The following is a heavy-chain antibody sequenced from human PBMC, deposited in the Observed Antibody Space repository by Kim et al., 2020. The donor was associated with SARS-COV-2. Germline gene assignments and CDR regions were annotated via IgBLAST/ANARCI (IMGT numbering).Heavy chain of an antibody. Sequence: SVKVSCKASGGTFSSYAISWVRQAPGQGLEWMGGIIPIFGTANYAQKFQGRVTITADESTSTAYMELSSLRSEDTAVYYCARGGTSGSYYLDLDYWGQGTLVTVSS. CDR2: IIPIFGTA. CDR1: GGTFSSYA. D-gene: IGHD1-26*01. CDR3: ARGGTSGSYYLDLDY. V-gene: IGHV1-69*13. J-gene: IGHJ4*02.